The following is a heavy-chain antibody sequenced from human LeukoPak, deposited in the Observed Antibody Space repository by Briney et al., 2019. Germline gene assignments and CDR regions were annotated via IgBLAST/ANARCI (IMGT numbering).Heavy chain of an antibody. V-gene: IGHV3-23*01. J-gene: IGHJ4*02. D-gene: IGHD3-10*01. CDR2: LSGSGSST. CDR1: GFIFNKHA. CDR3: AKERNYGPADY. Sequence: GGSLRLSCVASGFIFNKHAMSWVRQAPGKGLEWVSGLSGSGSSTDYADSVKGRFTVSRDNSKNTLFLQMNSLRAEDTAIYYCAKERNYGPADYWGQGTLVTVSS.